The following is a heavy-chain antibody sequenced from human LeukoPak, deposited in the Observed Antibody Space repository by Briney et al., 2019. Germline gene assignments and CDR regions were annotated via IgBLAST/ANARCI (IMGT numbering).Heavy chain of an antibody. D-gene: IGHD6-13*01. CDR3: ARTIAQYSNSWLYYYYGLDV. Sequence: AGGSLRLSCTASGFTFGGYAMSWVRQAPGKGLEGVSSISGGREDSYYADSVKGRFTISRDNSKSTLYLQMNSLRAADTAVYYCARTIAQYSNSWLYYYYGLDVWGQGTTVTVSS. CDR1: GFTFGGYA. V-gene: IGHV3-23*01. J-gene: IGHJ6*02. CDR2: ISGGREDS.